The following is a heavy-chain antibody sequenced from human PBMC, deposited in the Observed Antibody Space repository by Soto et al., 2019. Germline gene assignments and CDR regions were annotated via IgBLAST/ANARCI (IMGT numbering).Heavy chain of an antibody. CDR3: ARDQGDGDYGWYFDL. V-gene: IGHV1-18*01. J-gene: IGHJ2*01. CDR2: ISAYNGNT. D-gene: IGHD4-17*01. CDR1: GYTFTSYG. Sequence: QFQLVQSGAEVKKPGASVKVSCKASGYTFTSYGISWVRQSPGQGLEWMGWISAYNGNTNYAQKLQGRVTMTTDTSTSTAYMELRSLRSDDTAVYYCARDQGDGDYGWYFDLWGRGTLVHGSS.